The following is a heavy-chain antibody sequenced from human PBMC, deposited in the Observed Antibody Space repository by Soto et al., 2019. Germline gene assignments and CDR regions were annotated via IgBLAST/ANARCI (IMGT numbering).Heavy chain of an antibody. Sequence: ASVKVSCKASGYTLSRYHMHWVRQAPGQGLEWMGIINPSDGGTGYAQKFQGRVTMTRDTSTSTVYMELSSLRSEDTAVYYCARVAFQAFDYWGQGTLVTVSS. CDR2: INPSDGGT. J-gene: IGHJ4*02. CDR3: ARVAFQAFDY. V-gene: IGHV1-46*01. CDR1: GYTLSRYH.